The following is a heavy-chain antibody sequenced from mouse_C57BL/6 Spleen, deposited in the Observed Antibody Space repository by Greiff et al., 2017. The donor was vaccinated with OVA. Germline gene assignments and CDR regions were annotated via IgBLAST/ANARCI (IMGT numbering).Heavy chain of an antibody. CDR3: TKSHYYGSSHYWYFDV. CDR1: GYSITSGYY. J-gene: IGHJ1*03. CDR2: ISYDGSN. D-gene: IGHD1-1*01. V-gene: IGHV3-6*01. Sequence: ESGPGLVKPSQSLSLTCSVTGYSITSGYYWNWIRQFPGNKLEWMGYISYDGSNNYNPSLKNRISITRDTSKNQFFLKLNSVTTEDTATYYCTKSHYYGSSHYWYFDVWGTGTTVTVSS.